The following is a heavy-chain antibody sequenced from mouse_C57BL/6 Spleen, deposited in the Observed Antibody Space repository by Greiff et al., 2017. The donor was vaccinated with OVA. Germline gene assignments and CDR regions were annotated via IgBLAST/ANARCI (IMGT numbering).Heavy chain of an antibody. D-gene: IGHD2-4*01. CDR3: ARRGYDYGGWFAN. Sequence: QVQLQQPGAELVRPGSSVKLSCKASGYTFTSYWMDWVKQRPGQGLEWIGNIYPSDSETHYNQKFKDKATLTVDKSSSTAYMQLSSLTSEDSAVYYCARRGYDYGGWFANWGQGTLVTVSA. CDR2: IYPSDSET. CDR1: GYTFTSYW. J-gene: IGHJ3*01. V-gene: IGHV1-61*01.